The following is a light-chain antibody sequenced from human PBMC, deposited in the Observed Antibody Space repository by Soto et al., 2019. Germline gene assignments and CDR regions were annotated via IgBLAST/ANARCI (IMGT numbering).Light chain of an antibody. CDR3: QHYNSYSEA. CDR2: KAS. CDR1: QTISSW. V-gene: IGKV1-5*03. J-gene: IGKJ1*01. Sequence: DIQMTQSPSTLSGSVGDRVTITCRAGQTISSWLAWYQQKPGKAPKLLIYKASTLKSGVPSRFSGSGSGTEFTLTISRLQPDDFATYYCQHYNSYSEAFGQGTKVELK.